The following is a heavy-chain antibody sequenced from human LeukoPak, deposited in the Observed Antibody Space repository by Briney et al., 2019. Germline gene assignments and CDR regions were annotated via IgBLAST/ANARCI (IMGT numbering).Heavy chain of an antibody. D-gene: IGHD6-19*01. V-gene: IGHV3-48*03. CDR1: GFNFNFYE. Sequence: GGSLRLSCAASGFNFNFYEFNWVRQAPGKGLQWVSYISSSGSSIYYADSVKGRFTISRDNAKNSLYLQMNSLRAEDTAVYYCARDPSYSSGWYGHYYYYMDVWGKGTTVTISS. J-gene: IGHJ6*03. CDR3: ARDPSYSSGWYGHYYYYMDV. CDR2: ISSSGSSI.